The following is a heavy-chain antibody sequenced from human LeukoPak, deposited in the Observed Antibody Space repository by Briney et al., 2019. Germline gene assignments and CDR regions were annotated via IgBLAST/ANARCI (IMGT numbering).Heavy chain of an antibody. CDR2: ISGSGGST. V-gene: IGHV3-23*01. CDR3: AKAGIVVVPAAIWVYFDY. CDR1: GFTFSNYA. Sequence: GGFLRLSCAASGFTFSNYAMSWVRQAPGKGLEWVSAISGSGGSTYYADSVKGRFTISRDNSKNTLYLQMNSLRAEDTAVYYCAKAGIVVVPAAIWVYFDYWGQGTLVTVSS. J-gene: IGHJ4*02. D-gene: IGHD2-2*01.